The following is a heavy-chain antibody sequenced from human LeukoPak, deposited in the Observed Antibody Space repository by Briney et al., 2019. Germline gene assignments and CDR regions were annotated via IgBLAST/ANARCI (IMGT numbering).Heavy chain of an antibody. CDR3: ARVVDTAPYYFDY. Sequence: SETLSLTCAVYGGSFSGYYWSWIRQPPGKGLEWIGEINHSGSTNYNPSLKSRVTISVDTSKNQFSLKLSSVTAADTAVYYCARVVDTAPYYFDYCGQGTLVTVSS. J-gene: IGHJ4*02. CDR2: INHSGST. V-gene: IGHV4-34*01. CDR1: GGSFSGYY. D-gene: IGHD5-18*01.